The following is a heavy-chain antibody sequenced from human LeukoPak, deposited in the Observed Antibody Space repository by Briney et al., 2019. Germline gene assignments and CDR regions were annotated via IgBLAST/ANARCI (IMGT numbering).Heavy chain of an antibody. J-gene: IGHJ4*02. Sequence: PGGSLRLSCAASGFTFSSYSMNWVRQAPGKGLEWVSYISSSSSTIYYADSVKGRFTISRDNAKNSLYLQMNSLRAEDTAVYYCAKDRGTSQYYFDYWGQGTLVTVSS. V-gene: IGHV3-48*04. CDR2: ISSSSSTI. CDR1: GFTFSSYS. CDR3: AKDRGTSQYYFDY. D-gene: IGHD2-2*01.